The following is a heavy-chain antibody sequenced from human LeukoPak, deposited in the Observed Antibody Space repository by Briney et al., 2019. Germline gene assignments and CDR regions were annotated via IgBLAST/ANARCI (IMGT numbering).Heavy chain of an antibody. CDR3: ATEPGIAVVGRSGGRWFDP. Sequence: KASETLSLTCAVYGGSISGYYWSWIRQPPGKGLEWIGEINHSGSTNYNPSLKSRVTISVDTSKNQFSLKLSSVTAADTAVYYCATEPGIAVVGRSGGRWFDPWGQGTLVTVSS. V-gene: IGHV4-34*01. J-gene: IGHJ5*02. D-gene: IGHD6-19*01. CDR1: GGSISGYY. CDR2: INHSGST.